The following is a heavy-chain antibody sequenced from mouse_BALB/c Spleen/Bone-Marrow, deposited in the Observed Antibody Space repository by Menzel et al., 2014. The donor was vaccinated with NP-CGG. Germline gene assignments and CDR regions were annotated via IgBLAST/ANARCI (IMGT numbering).Heavy chain of an antibody. J-gene: IGHJ4*01. CDR3: ARRLPRDAIDY. V-gene: IGHV5-12-1*01. Sequence: EVMLVESGGGLVKPGGSLKLSCAASGFAFSSYDMSWVRQTPEKRLEWVAYISSGGGSTYYPDTVKGRFTISRDNTKNTLCQQMSSLKSEDTAMYYWARRLPRDAIDYWGQGTSVTVSS. CDR1: GFAFSSYD. D-gene: IGHD2-10*01. CDR2: ISSGGGST.